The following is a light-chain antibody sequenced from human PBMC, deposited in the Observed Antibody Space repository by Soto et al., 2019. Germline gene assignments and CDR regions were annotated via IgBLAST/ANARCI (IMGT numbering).Light chain of an antibody. V-gene: IGLV2-14*01. CDR3: SSYTSSSTLYV. CDR1: SSDVGDYNY. Sequence: QSALTQPASVSGSPGQSITISCTGTSSDVGDYNYVSWYQQHPGKAHKLMIYDVSNRPSGVSNRFSGSKSGNTASLTISGLQAEDESDYYCSSYTSSSTLYVFGTGTKLTVL. CDR2: DVS. J-gene: IGLJ1*01.